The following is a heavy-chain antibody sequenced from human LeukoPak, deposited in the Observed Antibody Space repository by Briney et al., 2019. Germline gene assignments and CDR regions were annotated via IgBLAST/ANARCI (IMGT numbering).Heavy chain of an antibody. CDR2: INHSGST. J-gene: IGHJ4*02. V-gene: IGHV4-34*01. D-gene: IGHD2/OR15-2a*01. Sequence: SETLSLTCAVYGGSFSGYYWSWIRQPPGKGLEWIGEINHSGSTNYNPSLKSRVTISVDTSKNQFSLKLSSVTAADTAVYYCAGTFYGDYFDYWGQGTLVTVSS. CDR3: AGTFYGDYFDY. CDR1: GGSFSGYY.